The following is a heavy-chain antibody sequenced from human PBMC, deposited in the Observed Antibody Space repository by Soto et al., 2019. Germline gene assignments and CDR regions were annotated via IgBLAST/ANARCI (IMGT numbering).Heavy chain of an antibody. CDR3: AIYSCYGYCSRGSCYPSDYYCGMDV. Sequence: ASVKVSCKASGYTFTSYGISWVRQAPGHGLEWMGWRSAYNGNTNYAQKLQGSVTMTTDTSTSTAYMELRSLRSDDTAVYYCAIYSCYGYCSRGSCYPSDYYCGMDVWGQGTTLTVSS. CDR2: RSAYNGNT. CDR1: GYTFTSYG. D-gene: IGHD2-15*01. V-gene: IGHV1-18*04. J-gene: IGHJ6*02.